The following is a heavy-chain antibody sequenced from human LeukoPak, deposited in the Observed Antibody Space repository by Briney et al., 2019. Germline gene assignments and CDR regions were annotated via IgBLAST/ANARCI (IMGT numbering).Heavy chain of an antibody. Sequence: GGSLRLSCAASGFTVISNYMSWVRQTPGRSLEWVAFIYSSGSTYYAESAEGRFTISRDSSKNTLYLEMTSLRVVDTAVYYCTRAEFSNSFDDWGQGTLVIVSS. CDR2: IYSSGST. J-gene: IGHJ4*02. D-gene: IGHD6-6*01. CDR1: GFTVISNY. V-gene: IGHV3-53*01. CDR3: TRAEFSNSFDD.